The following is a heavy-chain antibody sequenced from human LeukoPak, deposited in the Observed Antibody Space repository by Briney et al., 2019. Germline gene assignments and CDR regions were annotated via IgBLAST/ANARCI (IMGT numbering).Heavy chain of an antibody. CDR3: ARAIQLWSGYYYMDV. V-gene: IGHV1-69*13. CDR1: GGTFSSYA. J-gene: IGHJ6*03. Sequence: ASVKVSCKASGGTFSSYAISWVRQAPGQGLEGMGGIIPIFGTANYAQKFQGRVTITADESTSTAYMELSSLRSEDTAVYYCARAIQLWSGYYYMDVWGKGTTVTVSS. CDR2: IIPIFGTA. D-gene: IGHD5-18*01.